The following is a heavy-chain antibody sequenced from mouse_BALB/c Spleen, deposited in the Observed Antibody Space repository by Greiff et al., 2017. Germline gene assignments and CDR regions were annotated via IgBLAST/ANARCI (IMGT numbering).Heavy chain of an antibody. CDR1: GFNIKDTY. D-gene: IGHD2-2*01. J-gene: IGHJ3*01. V-gene: IGHV14-3*02. CDR3: AREEYGYDPAWFAY. Sequence: VHVKQSGAELVKPGASVKLSCTASGFNIKDTYMHWVKQRPEQGLEWIGRIDPANGNTKYDPKFQGKATITADTSSNTAYLQLSSLTSEDTAVYYCAREEYGYDPAWFAYWGQGTLVTVSA. CDR2: IDPANGNT.